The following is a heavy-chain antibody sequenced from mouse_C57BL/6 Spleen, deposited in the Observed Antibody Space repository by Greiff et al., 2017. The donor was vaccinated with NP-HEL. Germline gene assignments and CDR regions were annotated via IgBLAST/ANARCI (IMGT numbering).Heavy chain of an antibody. D-gene: IGHD3-2*02. CDR2: IYPGDGDT. CDR3: AREGSSGYFDY. Sequence: LVKPGASVKISCKASGYAFSSYWMNWVKQRPGKGLEWIGQIYPGDGDTNYNGKFKGKATLTADKSSSTAYMQLSSLTSEDSAVYFCAREGSSGYFDYWGQGTTLTVSS. V-gene: IGHV1-80*01. CDR1: GYAFSSYW. J-gene: IGHJ2*01.